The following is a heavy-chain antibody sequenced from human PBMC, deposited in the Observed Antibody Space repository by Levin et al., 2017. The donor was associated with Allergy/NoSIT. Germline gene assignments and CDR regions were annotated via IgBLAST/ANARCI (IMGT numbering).Heavy chain of an antibody. D-gene: IGHD2-2*01. CDR3: AREYCSSTSCYFLDA. CDR2: ISSSGHTI. CDR1: GFTFSSYE. V-gene: IGHV3-48*03. Sequence: GESLKISCAASGFTFSSYEMNWVRQAPGKGLEWVSYISSSGHTIYYADSVKGRFTISRDNAKKSLYLQMNSLRAEDTALYYCAREYCSSTSCYFLDAWGKGTTVTVSS. J-gene: IGHJ6*03.